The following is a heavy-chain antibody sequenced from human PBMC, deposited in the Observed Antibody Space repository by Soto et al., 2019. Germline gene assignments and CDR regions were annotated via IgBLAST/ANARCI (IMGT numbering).Heavy chain of an antibody. CDR2: IYPGDSDT. V-gene: IGHV5-51*01. CDR3: ARLGTGYSYANDAFDI. J-gene: IGHJ3*02. Sequence: GESLKISCKGSGYSFTSYWIGWVRQMPGKGLEWMGIIYPGDSDTRYSPSFQGQVTISDDKSISTAYLQWSRLKASGTAMYYCARLGTGYSYANDAFDIWGQGTMVTVSS. CDR1: GYSFTSYW. D-gene: IGHD5-18*01.